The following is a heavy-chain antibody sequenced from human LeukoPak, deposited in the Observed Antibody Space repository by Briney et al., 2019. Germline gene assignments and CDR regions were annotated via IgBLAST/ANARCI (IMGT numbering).Heavy chain of an antibody. V-gene: IGHV1-69*05. CDR1: GGTFSSYA. J-gene: IGHJ4*02. CDR2: IIPIFGTA. Sequence: SVKVTCKASGGTFSSYAISWARQAPGQGLEWMGGIIPIFGTANYAQKFQGRVSITTDESTSTTYMQLSGLRPEDTAVYYCARVADLEVQEPYFDFWGQGTLVTVSS. CDR3: ARVADLEVQEPYFDF. D-gene: IGHD1-1*01.